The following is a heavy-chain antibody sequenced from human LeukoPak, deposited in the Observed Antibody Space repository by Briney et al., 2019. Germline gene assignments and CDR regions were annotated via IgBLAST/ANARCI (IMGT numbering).Heavy chain of an antibody. D-gene: IGHD1-14*01. CDR2: ISSSGRDI. J-gene: IGHJ4*01. V-gene: IGHV3-48*03. CDR3: ARLLTGVPDY. Sequence: PGGSLTLSCAASGFTFSSYEMKWARQAPGKGLEWVSYISSSGRDIYYADSVKGRFTIYRDNDKNSLYLQMNSLRAEDTTVYYCARLLTGVPDYWGQGTLVTESS. CDR1: GFTFSSYE.